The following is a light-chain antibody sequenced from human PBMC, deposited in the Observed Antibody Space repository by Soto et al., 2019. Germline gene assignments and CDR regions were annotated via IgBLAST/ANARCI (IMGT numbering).Light chain of an antibody. CDR1: QSLDSTY. CDR2: GAS. CDR3: QRSGSAPPYI. V-gene: IGKV3-20*01. Sequence: EVVLTQSPGTLSLSPGERATLSCRASQSLDSTYLAWYQQKPGQSPRLVIYGASRRATGIPGRFSGSGSGTDFTLTIGRLEPEDFAVYYCQRSGSAPPYIFGAGTRLDIK. J-gene: IGKJ2*01.